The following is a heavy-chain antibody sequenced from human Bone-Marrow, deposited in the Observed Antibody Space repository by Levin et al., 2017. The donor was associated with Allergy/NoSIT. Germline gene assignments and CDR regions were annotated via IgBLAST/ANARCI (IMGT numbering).Heavy chain of an antibody. V-gene: IGHV4-34*01. CDR3: AGGRADDFWGGSYEPDYYYYYMDG. CDR2: IHHRGNT. D-gene: IGHD3-3*01. J-gene: IGHJ6*03. CDR1: GGSFSGYY. Sequence: SETLSLTCAVHGGSFSGYYWSWIRQPPGKGLEWIGEIHHRGNTKSNPSLKSRVTISVDTSKNQFSLKLSSVTAADTAVYYCAGGRADDFWGGSYEPDYYYYYMDGWGKGTTVTVSS.